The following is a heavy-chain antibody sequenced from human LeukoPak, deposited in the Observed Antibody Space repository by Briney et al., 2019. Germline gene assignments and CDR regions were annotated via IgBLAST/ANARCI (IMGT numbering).Heavy chain of an antibody. D-gene: IGHD6-13*01. CDR2: ITPVFGT. CDR3: ARHQIAARGWFDP. V-gene: IGHV1-69*13. Sequence: ASVKVSCKTSGGTFSSNAITWVRQAPGQGHEWMGGITPVFGTNYAQKFRGRVTITADESTSTVYMEVSSLTSEDTAVYYCARHQIAARGWFDPWGQGSLVTVSS. J-gene: IGHJ5*02. CDR1: GGTFSSNA.